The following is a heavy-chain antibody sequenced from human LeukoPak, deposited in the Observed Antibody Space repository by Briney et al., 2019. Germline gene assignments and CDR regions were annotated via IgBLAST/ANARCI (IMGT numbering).Heavy chain of an antibody. V-gene: IGHV3-23*01. CDR3: AKELYGSAP. D-gene: IGHD3-10*01. Sequence: GGSLRLSCAASGFIFSNYGMNWVRQAPGKGLEWVSSISGSGGSTYYADSVKGRFTISRDNSKNKLYLQMNSLRADDTAVYYCAKELYGSAPWGQGTLVTVSS. CDR1: GFIFSNYG. CDR2: ISGSGGST. J-gene: IGHJ5*02.